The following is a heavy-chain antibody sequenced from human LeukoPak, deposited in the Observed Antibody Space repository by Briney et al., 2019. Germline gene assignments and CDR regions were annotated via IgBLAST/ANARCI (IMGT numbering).Heavy chain of an antibody. V-gene: IGHV1-46*01. J-gene: IGHJ4*02. CDR2: INPTGGST. Sequence: ASVKVSCKASGYTFTSYYMHWVRQAPGQGLEWMGIINPTGGSTTYAQRFQGRVTMTRDTSTSTVYTELRSLRSEDTAVYYCARDRVIAAAGSFDYWGQGTLVTVSS. D-gene: IGHD6-13*01. CDR1: GYTFTSYY. CDR3: ARDRVIAAAGSFDY.